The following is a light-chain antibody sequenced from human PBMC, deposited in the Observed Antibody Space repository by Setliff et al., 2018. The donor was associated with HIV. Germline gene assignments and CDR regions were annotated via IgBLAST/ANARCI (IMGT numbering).Light chain of an antibody. CDR1: SSDVGGFNY. V-gene: IGLV2-14*03. Sequence: QSALAQPASVSGFPGQSITISCTGSSSDVGGFNYVSWYQQHPGKAPKLMIYDVNNRPSGVSNRFSGSKSGNTASLTTSGLQAEDEADYYCCSYTSSTPLYVFGTGTKVTVL. J-gene: IGLJ1*01. CDR2: DVN. CDR3: CSYTSSTPLYV.